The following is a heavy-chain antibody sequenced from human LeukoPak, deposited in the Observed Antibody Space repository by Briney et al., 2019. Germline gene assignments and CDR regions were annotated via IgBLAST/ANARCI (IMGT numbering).Heavy chain of an antibody. CDR2: TYYRSKWYN. V-gene: IGHV6-1*01. J-gene: IGHJ5*02. CDR1: GDSVSSNSAA. D-gene: IGHD6-19*01. Sequence: SQDLSLTCAISGDSVSSNSAAWNWIRHSPSRGLEWLGRTYYRSKWYNDYAVSVKSRITINPDTSKNQFSLQLNSVTPEDTAVYYCARDRIAVADDNWFDPWGQGTLVTVSS. CDR3: ARDRIAVADDNWFDP.